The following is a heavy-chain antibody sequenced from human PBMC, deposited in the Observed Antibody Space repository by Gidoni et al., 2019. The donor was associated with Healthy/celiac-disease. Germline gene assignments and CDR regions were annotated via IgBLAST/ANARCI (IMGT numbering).Heavy chain of an antibody. CDR2: ISWDGGST. D-gene: IGHD6-19*01. CDR1: GFTFDDYA. Sequence: EVQLVESGGVVVQPGGSLRLSCAASGFTFDDYAMHWVRQAPGKGLAWVSLISWDGGSTYYADSVKGRFTISRDNSKNSLYLQMNSLRAEDTALYYCAKARGGSGWFLPDYWGQGTLVTVSS. V-gene: IGHV3-43D*03. CDR3: AKARGGSGWFLPDY. J-gene: IGHJ4*02.